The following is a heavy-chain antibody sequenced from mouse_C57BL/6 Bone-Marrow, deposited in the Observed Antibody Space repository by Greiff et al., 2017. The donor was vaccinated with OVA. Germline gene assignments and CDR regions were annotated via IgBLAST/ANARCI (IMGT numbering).Heavy chain of an antibody. CDR1: EYEFPSHD. V-gene: IGHV5-2*01. D-gene: IGHD1-1*01. J-gene: IGHJ1*03. Sequence: EVMLVESGGGLVQPGESLKLSCESNEYEFPSHDMSWVRKTPEKRLELVAAINRDGGSTYYPDTMERRFILSRDNTKSTLYLQRSSLRSEDTALYYCARHGYYGSSRYFDVWGTGTTVTVSS. CDR2: INRDGGST. CDR3: ARHGYYGSSRYFDV.